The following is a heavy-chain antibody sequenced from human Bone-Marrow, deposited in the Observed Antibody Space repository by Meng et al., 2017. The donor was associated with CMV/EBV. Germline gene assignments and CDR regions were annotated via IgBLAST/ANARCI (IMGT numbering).Heavy chain of an antibody. Sequence: GESLKISCAASGFTFSSYSMNWVRQAPGKGLEWVSSISSSSSYIYYADSVKGRFTISRDNAKNSLYLQMNSLRAEDTAVYYCASLYDFWRVGMDVWGQGNTVNFAS. J-gene: IGHJ6*02. CDR3: ASLYDFWRVGMDV. V-gene: IGHV3-21*01. CDR1: GFTFSSYS. CDR2: ISSSSSYI. D-gene: IGHD3-3*01.